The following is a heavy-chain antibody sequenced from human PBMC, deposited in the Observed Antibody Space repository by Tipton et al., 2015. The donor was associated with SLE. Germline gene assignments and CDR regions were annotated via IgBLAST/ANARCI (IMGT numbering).Heavy chain of an antibody. CDR2: IGTTDDT. V-gene: IGHV3-23*01. CDR1: GFTFSRYE. Sequence: SLRLFCAASGFTFSRYEMHWVRQAPGKGLEWVSVIGTTDDTFYAESVKGRFTTSRDNSKNTLYLHMNGLRAEDTAIYYCAKAPPYGDYNYGMDVWGQGTTVTVSS. CDR3: AKAPPYGDYNYGMDV. J-gene: IGHJ6*02. D-gene: IGHD4-17*01.